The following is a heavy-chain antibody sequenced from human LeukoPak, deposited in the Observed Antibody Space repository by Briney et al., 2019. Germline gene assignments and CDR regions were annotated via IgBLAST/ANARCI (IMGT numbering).Heavy chain of an antibody. CDR1: GGSFSGYY. CDR2: ISHTGST. J-gene: IGHJ6*03. Sequence: SETLSLTCAVYGGSFSGYYWSWIRQTPGKGLEWIGEISHTGSTNYNPSLKSRVTISVDTSKNQFSLKLSSVTAADTAVYYCARLPIPRYGSGSYYHYYYYMDVWGKGTTVTVSS. V-gene: IGHV4-34*01. CDR3: ARLPIPRYGSGSYYHYYYYMDV. D-gene: IGHD3-10*01.